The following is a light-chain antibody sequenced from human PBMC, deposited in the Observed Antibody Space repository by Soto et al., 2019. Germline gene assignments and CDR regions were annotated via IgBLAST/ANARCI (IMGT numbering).Light chain of an antibody. V-gene: IGKV1-39*01. CDR2: GAS. J-gene: IGKJ1*01. CDR1: QTISIF. Sequence: DIQITESPSSLSASVGDRVTITCRASQTISIFLNWYQQTPGKAPKLLIYGASTLHGGVPSRFSGSGSGTDFPLTISRLPPEDFATYYCQRSYGSPPWTLGQGTKV. CDR3: QRSYGSPPWT.